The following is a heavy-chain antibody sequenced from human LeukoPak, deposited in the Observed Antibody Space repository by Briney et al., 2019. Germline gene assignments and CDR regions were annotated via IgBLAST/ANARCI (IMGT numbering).Heavy chain of an antibody. J-gene: IGHJ4*02. CDR3: AAGYSSGWSEN. Sequence: QPGGSLRLSCAASGFTFSSYWTHWVRQAPGKGLVWVSRINSDGSSTSYADSVKGRFTISRDNAKNTLYLQMNSLRAEDTAVYYCAAGYSSGWSENWGQGTLVTVSS. V-gene: IGHV3-74*01. CDR1: GFTFSSYW. CDR2: INSDGSST. D-gene: IGHD6-19*01.